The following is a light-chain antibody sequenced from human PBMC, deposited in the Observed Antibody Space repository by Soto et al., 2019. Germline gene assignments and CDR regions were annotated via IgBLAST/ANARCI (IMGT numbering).Light chain of an antibody. Sequence: EIVTTQSPATLSVSPGERATLSCRASQSVSNNLAWYQQKPGQAPRLLIYGASTRATGIPARFSGRGSGTEFTLTISSLQSEDFAVYYCQHYNNWPYTFGQGTKLEI. CDR1: QSVSNN. CDR3: QHYNNWPYT. CDR2: GAS. J-gene: IGKJ2*01. V-gene: IGKV3-15*01.